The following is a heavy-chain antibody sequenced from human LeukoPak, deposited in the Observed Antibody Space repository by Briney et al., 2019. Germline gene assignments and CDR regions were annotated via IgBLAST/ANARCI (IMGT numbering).Heavy chain of an antibody. CDR1: GFTFSSYA. D-gene: IGHD3-10*01. V-gene: IGHV3-30-3*01. CDR3: ASSRHGSGSIGY. Sequence: TLSLTCAASGFTFSSYAMHWLRQAPGQGREWVAVISNDGSNKSYADSVKGRITIPTDNSKNNLYLQMISPNAKDPDVVYCASSRHGSGSIGYWGQGALVSVSS. J-gene: IGHJ4*02. CDR2: ISNDGSNK.